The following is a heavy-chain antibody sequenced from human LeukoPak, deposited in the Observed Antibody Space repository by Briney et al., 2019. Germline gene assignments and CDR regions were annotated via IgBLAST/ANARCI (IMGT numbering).Heavy chain of an antibody. V-gene: IGHV4-59*01. CDR3: ARDADYYDSSGHPGV. D-gene: IGHD3-22*01. CDR2: IYYSGST. CDR1: GGSISSYY. Sequence: PSETLSLTCTVSGGSISSYYWSWIRQPPGKGLEWIGYIYYSGSTNYNPSLKSRVTISVDTSKNQFSLKLSSVTAADTAVYYCARDADYYDSSGHPGVWGQGTLVTVSS. J-gene: IGHJ4*02.